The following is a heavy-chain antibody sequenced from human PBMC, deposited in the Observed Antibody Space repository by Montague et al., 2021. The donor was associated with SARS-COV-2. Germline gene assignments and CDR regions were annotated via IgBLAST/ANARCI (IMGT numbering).Heavy chain of an antibody. J-gene: IGHJ6*03. V-gene: IGHV4-34*01. CDR1: GGSFSTYS. D-gene: IGHD2-15*01. CDR3: ARLGDGVVPSPILGVGPYYSYYYIDV. Sequence: SETLSLTCAVHGGSFSTYSWNWIRQPPGKGLEWIGEIHHGGSTNYNPSLKSRVTISADTSKNQFSLKLTSVAAADTAVYYCARLGDGVVPSPILGVGPYYSYYYIDVWGQGTPVTVSS. CDR2: IHHGGST.